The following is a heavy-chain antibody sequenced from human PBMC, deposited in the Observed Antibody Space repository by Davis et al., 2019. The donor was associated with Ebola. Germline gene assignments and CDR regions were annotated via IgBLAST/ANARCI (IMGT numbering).Heavy chain of an antibody. CDR3: AKGAGSGSWLIDY. CDR1: GFTFSSYT. CDR2: ISTASSTV. V-gene: IGHV3-48*02. J-gene: IGHJ4*02. Sequence: PGGSLRLSCAASGFTFSSYTMNWVRQAPGKGLQWVAFISTASSTVYYADSLKGRFTISRDNAKNSLYLQMGGLRDEDTGVYYCAKGAGSGSWLIDYWGQGTLVTVSS. D-gene: IGHD6-13*01.